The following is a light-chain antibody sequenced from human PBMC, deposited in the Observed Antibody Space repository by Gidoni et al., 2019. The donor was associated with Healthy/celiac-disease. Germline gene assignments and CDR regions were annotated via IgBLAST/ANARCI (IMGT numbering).Light chain of an antibody. CDR3: QQYNNWPLT. CDR1: QGVSSD. Sequence: EIVMTQSPATLSVSPGERATLSCRASQGVSSDLAWYQQKPCQAPRLLIYGASTRATVIPARFSGSGSGTEFTLTISSLQSEDFAVYYCQQYNNWPLTFGGGTKVEIK. J-gene: IGKJ4*01. V-gene: IGKV3-15*01. CDR2: GAS.